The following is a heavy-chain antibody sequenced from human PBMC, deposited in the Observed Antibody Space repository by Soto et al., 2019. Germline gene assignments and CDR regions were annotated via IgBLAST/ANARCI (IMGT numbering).Heavy chain of an antibody. J-gene: IGHJ4*02. CDR1: GFTFSSYA. D-gene: IGHD2-2*01. Sequence: GGSLRLSCAASGFTFSSYAINWVRQAPGKGLEWVSAISGSGGSTDYADSVKGRFTISRDNSKNTLYLQMNSLRAEDTAIYYCAKLGSSSWSPHYYFDYWGQGTLVTVSS. CDR3: AKLGSSSWSPHYYFDY. V-gene: IGHV3-23*01. CDR2: ISGSGGST.